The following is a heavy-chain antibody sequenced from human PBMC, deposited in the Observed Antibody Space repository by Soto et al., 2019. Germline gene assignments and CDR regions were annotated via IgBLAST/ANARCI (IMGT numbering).Heavy chain of an antibody. V-gene: IGHV3-NL1*01. D-gene: IGHD4-17*01. Sequence: GGSLRLSCAASGFTFSSYGMHWVRQAPGKGLEWVAVIYSGGSTYYADSVKGRFTISRDNSKNTLYLQMNSLRAEDTAVYYCVKSPPPPDDYGDYAIYYYYYMDVWGKGTKVTVSS. CDR2: IYSGGST. CDR1: GFTFSSYG. CDR3: VKSPPPPDDYGDYAIYYYYYMDV. J-gene: IGHJ6*03.